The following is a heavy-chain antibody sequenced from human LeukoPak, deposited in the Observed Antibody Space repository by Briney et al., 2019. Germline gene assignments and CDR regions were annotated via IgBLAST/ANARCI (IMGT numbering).Heavy chain of an antibody. CDR2: INTDGRST. V-gene: IGHV3-74*01. J-gene: IGHJ4*02. Sequence: PGGSLRLSCAASGFTFSDYWMHWVRQAPGKGLVWVSRINTDGRSTSYADSVKDRFTISRDNAKNSLYLQMNSLRAEDTALYFCVKDHGYASGWYFDYWGQGALVTVSS. D-gene: IGHD6-19*01. CDR3: VKDHGYASGWYFDY. CDR1: GFTFSDYW.